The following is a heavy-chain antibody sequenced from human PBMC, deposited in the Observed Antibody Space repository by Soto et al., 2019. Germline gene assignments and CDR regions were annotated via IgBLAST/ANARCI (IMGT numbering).Heavy chain of an antibody. CDR1: GFPFSSYA. D-gene: IGHD3-16*01. CDR3: AKGGYYSLFDI. CDR2: ISGSGGRT. J-gene: IGHJ3*02. Sequence: GGSLRLSCVASGFPFSSYAMSWVRQTPGKGLEWVSGISGSGGRTYCADSVKGRFTISRDNSNNTLSLQMHILRVEDTAVYFCAKGGYYSLFDIWGQGTMVTVSS. V-gene: IGHV3-23*01.